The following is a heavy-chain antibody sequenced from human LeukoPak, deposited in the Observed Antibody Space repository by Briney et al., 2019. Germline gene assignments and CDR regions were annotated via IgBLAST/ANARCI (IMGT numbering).Heavy chain of an antibody. Sequence: GGSLRLSCEASGFTFGDYAMTWVRQTPGKGLEWVSGISAGGHDRNYADSVKGRFTIPRDNSRGTVYLQMDSLRADDTGFYFCARDFRLGGTTGWINWGQGTLVIVSS. CDR3: ARDFRLGGTTGWIN. J-gene: IGHJ4*02. V-gene: IGHV3-23*01. CDR1: GFTFGDYA. D-gene: IGHD1/OR15-1a*01. CDR2: ISAGGHDR.